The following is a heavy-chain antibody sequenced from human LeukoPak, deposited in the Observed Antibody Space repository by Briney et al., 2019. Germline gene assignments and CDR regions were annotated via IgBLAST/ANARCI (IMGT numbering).Heavy chain of an antibody. J-gene: IGHJ6*03. CDR3: AKDEGEAVVPAASNYMDV. Sequence: QPGGSLRLPCAASGFTFSSYAMHWVRQAPGKGLEWVAVIWYDGSNKYYADSVKDRFTISRDNSKNTLYLQMNSLRAEDTAVYYCAKDEGEAVVPAASNYMDVWGKGTTVTVSS. V-gene: IGHV3-33*06. CDR2: IWYDGSNK. D-gene: IGHD2-2*01. CDR1: GFTFSSYA.